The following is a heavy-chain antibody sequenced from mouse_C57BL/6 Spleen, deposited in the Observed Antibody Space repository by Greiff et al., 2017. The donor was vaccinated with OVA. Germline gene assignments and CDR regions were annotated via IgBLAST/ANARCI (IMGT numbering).Heavy chain of an antibody. J-gene: IGHJ3*01. D-gene: IGHD2-4*01. V-gene: IGHV5-4*01. Sequence: EVKLVESGGGLVKPGGSLKLSCAASGFTFSSYAMSWVRQTPEKRLEWVATISDGGSYTYYPDNVKGRFTISRDNAKNNLYLQMSHLKSEDTAMYYCARDLGDYGWGQGTLVTVSA. CDR2: ISDGGSYT. CDR1: GFTFSSYA. CDR3: ARDLGDYG.